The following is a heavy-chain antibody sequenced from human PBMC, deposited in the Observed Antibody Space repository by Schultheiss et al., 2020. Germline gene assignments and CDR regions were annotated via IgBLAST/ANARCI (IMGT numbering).Heavy chain of an antibody. Sequence: SETLSLTCSVSSASISSSNWWSWVRQPPGKGLEWIGEIYHNGSPNYNPSLKSRVTISVDKSKNQFSLKLTSVTAADTAIYYCTRGGGSSGWYYFDYWGQGTLVTVYS. CDR3: TRGGGSSGWYYFDY. D-gene: IGHD6-19*01. CDR1: SASISSSNW. J-gene: IGHJ4*02. V-gene: IGHV4-4*02. CDR2: IYHNGSP.